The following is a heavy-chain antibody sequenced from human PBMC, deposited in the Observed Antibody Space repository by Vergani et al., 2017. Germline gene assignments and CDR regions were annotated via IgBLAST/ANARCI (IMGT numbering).Heavy chain of an antibody. D-gene: IGHD6-13*01. CDR3: ARATGGSRSWLGLYV. CDR1: GGSISSGDYY. CDR2: IYYSGST. J-gene: IGHJ6*02. Sequence: QVQLQESGPGLVKPSQTLSLTCTVSGGSISSGDYYWSWIRQPPGKGLEWIGYIYYSGSTYYNPSLKSRVTISVDTSKNQFSLKLISVTAADTAVYYCARATGGSRSWLGLYVWGQGTTVTVSS. V-gene: IGHV4-30-4*08.